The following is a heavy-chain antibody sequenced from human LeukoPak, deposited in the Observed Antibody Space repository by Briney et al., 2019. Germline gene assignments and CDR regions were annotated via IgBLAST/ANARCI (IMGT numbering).Heavy chain of an antibody. CDR3: TRDLGSGWFDP. J-gene: IGHJ5*02. D-gene: IGHD2-2*03. Sequence: GGSLRLSCVAPGFTFSNYAMTWVRQAPGKGLEWVAKIKQDGNEKCYVDSVKGRFTISRDNAKNSLYLQMNSLRIEDTAVYYCTRDLGSGWFDPWGQGTLVTVSS. CDR1: GFTFSNYA. CDR2: IKQDGNEK. V-gene: IGHV3-7*01.